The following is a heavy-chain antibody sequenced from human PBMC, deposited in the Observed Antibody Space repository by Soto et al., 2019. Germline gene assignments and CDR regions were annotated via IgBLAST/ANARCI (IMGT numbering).Heavy chain of an antibody. Sequence: LTCTVSGGSISSSSYYWGWIRQPPGKGLEWIGSIYYSGSTYYNPSLKSRVTISVDTSKNQFSLKLSSVTAADTAVYYCARTSIAVAIFDYWGQGTLVTVSS. CDR3: ARTSIAVAIFDY. J-gene: IGHJ4*02. V-gene: IGHV4-39*01. D-gene: IGHD6-19*01. CDR2: IYYSGST. CDR1: GGSISSSSYY.